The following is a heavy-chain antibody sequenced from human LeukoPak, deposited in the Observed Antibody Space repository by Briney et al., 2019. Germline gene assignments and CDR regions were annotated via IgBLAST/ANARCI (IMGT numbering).Heavy chain of an antibody. Sequence: SETLSLTCTVSNYSISTDYYWGWIRQPPGKGLEWIGTMYHSGSTDYNPSLKSRVTISPDKSKNQFSLTLTSVTAADTAVYFCARAPLSGTYYTDAFDIWGQGTMVTVSS. CDR2: MYHSGST. CDR1: NYSISTDYY. D-gene: IGHD1-26*01. J-gene: IGHJ3*02. V-gene: IGHV4-38-2*02. CDR3: ARAPLSGTYYTDAFDI.